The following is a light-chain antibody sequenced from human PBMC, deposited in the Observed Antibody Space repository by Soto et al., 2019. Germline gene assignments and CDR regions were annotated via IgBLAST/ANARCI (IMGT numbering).Light chain of an antibody. J-gene: IGKJ2*01. Sequence: EIQMTQSPLSLSASVGDRVTITCRASQHIDTFLVWYQVKPGKAPKLLIQTASSLHSGVPSRFSGGGFVGSFTLTISSLQPEDFATYYCQQSSTTQYTVGQGTKVDIK. CDR2: TAS. CDR3: QQSSTTQYT. CDR1: QHIDTF. V-gene: IGKV1-39*01.